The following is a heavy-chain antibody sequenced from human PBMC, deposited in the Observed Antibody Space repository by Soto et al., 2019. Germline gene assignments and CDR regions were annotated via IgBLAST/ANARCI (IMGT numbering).Heavy chain of an antibody. D-gene: IGHD6-19*01. CDR3: AKADGGQWLLPHLDK. Sequence: EVQLLESGGGVVQPGGSLRLSCVASGFNFKKFAMSWVRQGPGEGLEWVSGISCCGGSTSYADSVKGRFSIARDDSTNTLSLQMNNLRVEDTAQYYCAKADGGQWLLPHLDKWGQGTLVTVS. CDR2: ISCCGGST. J-gene: IGHJ4*02. CDR1: GFNFKKFA. V-gene: IGHV3-23*01.